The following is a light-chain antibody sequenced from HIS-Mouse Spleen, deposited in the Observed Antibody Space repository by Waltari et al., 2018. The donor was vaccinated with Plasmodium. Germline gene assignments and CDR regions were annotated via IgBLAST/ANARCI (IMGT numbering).Light chain of an antibody. Sequence: DIQMTQSPSTLSASVGDRVTITCRASQSISSWLAWYQQKPGKAPKLLIYKASSLESGVPSRFSGIGSGTEFTLTISSLQPDDFATYYCQHYNSYSWTFGQGTKVEIK. CDR3: QHYNSYSWT. CDR2: KAS. CDR1: QSISSW. V-gene: IGKV1-5*03. J-gene: IGKJ1*01.